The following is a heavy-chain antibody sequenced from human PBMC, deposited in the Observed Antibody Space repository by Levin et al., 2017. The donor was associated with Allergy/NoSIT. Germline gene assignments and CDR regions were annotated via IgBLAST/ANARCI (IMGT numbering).Heavy chain of an antibody. V-gene: IGHV3-48*02. J-gene: IGHJ4*02. CDR3: VSGIVGSSSAS. D-gene: IGHD1-26*01. CDR1: GFTFSSYS. Sequence: GGSLRLSCAASGFTFSSYSMNWVRQAPGKGLEWVSYISSSSTTIYYADSVKGRFSISRDNAENSLYLQMNSLRDADTALYYCVSGIVGSSSASGGQGTLVTVSS. CDR2: ISSSSTTI.